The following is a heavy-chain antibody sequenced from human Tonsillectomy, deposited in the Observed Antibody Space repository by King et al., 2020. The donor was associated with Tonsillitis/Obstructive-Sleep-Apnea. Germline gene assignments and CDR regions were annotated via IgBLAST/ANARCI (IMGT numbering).Heavy chain of an antibody. V-gene: IGHV3-11*01. CDR1: GFTFSDYY. CDR2: ISRSGTII. D-gene: IGHD3-22*01. J-gene: IGHJ3*02. CDR3: ARDWGRYYDSSGHPDAFDI. Sequence: VQLVQSGGGLVKPGGSLRLSCAASGFTFSDYYMSWIRQAPGKGLEWVSYISRSGTIIYYADSVKGRFTISRDNAKNSLYLQMNSLRAEDTAVYYCARDWGRYYDSSGHPDAFDIWGQGTMVTVSP.